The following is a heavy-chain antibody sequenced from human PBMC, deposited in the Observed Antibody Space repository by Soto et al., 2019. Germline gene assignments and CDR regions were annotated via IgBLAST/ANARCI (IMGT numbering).Heavy chain of an antibody. J-gene: IGHJ5*02. CDR3: ARARGGDSGDYASLFDR. CDR2: IHDSGNT. CDR1: GGSVSIGDYL. V-gene: IGHV4-30-4*01. D-gene: IGHD4-17*01. Sequence: LSLTCTVFGGSVSIGDYLWSWIRQRPGKGLEWIGYIHDSGNTYYNPSLKSRVTISMDKSKNQFSLKVTSMTAADTAVYFCARARGGDSGDYASLFDRWGQGNLVTVSS.